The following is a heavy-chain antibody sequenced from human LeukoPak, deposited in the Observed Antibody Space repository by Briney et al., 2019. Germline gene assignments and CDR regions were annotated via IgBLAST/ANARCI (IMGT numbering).Heavy chain of an antibody. CDR2: INPNSGCT. V-gene: IGHV1-2*02. Sequence: ASVTVSCTASGYTFTVYYMHWVRQAPGQGLERKGWINPNSGCTNYAQKFQGRVTMTRDTSISTAYMELSRLRSDDTAVYYCAREAATITGWFDPWGQGTLVTVSS. CDR1: GYTFTVYY. CDR3: AREAATITGWFDP. J-gene: IGHJ5*02. D-gene: IGHD5-12*01.